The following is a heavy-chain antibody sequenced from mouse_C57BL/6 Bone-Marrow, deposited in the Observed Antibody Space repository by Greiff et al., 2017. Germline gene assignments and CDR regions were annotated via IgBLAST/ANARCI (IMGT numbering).Heavy chain of an antibody. Sequence: VQLQQSGPELVKPGASVKISCKASGYAFSSSWMNWVKPRPGKGLEWIGRIYPGNGDTNYNGKFKGKATLTSDKSASTAYMQLSSRTSEDSAVYFCARPRWAYWGQGKLVTVAA. CDR2: IYPGNGDT. CDR1: GYAFSSSW. V-gene: IGHV1-82*01. J-gene: IGHJ3*01. CDR3: ARPRWAY.